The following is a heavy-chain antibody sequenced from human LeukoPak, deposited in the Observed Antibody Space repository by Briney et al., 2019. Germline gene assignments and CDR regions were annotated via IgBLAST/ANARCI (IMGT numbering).Heavy chain of an antibody. D-gene: IGHD5-18*01. CDR3: ARGRGTAMVTDYYYYMDV. J-gene: IGHJ6*03. V-gene: IGHV1-8*01. Sequence: ASVKVSCKASGYTFTSYDINWVRQATGQGLEWMGWMNPNSGNTGYAQKFQGRVTMTRNTFISTAYMELSSLRSEDTAVYYCARGRGTAMVTDYYYYMDVWGKGTTVTVSS. CDR1: GYTFTSYD. CDR2: MNPNSGNT.